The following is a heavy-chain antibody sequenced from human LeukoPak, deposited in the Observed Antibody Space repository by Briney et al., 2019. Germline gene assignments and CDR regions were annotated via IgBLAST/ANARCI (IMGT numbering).Heavy chain of an antibody. CDR2: MNPNSGNT. CDR3: ARHPRFDSSSWYPWFDP. D-gene: IGHD6-13*01. Sequence: ASVKVSCKASGYTFTSYDINWVRQATGQGLEWMGWMNPNSGNTGYAQKFQGRVTMIRNTFISTAYMELSSLRSEDTAVYYCARHPRFDSSSWYPWFDPWGQGTLVTVSS. J-gene: IGHJ5*02. V-gene: IGHV1-8*01. CDR1: GYTFTSYD.